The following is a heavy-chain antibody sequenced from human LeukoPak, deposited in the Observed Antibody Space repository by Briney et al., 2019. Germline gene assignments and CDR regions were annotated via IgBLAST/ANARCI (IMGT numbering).Heavy chain of an antibody. CDR2: ISDSATNT. Sequence: PGGSLRLSCADSGFNFYIYTMSWVRQAPGKGLEWVSSISDSATNTYYADSVKGRFTISRDNSKNTLYLQMNSLRAEDTAVYYCVKDWRDEANCGGDCLEYWGQGTLVTVSS. J-gene: IGHJ4*02. CDR1: GFNFYIYT. CDR3: VKDWRDEANCGGDCLEY. V-gene: IGHV3-23*01. D-gene: IGHD2-21*02.